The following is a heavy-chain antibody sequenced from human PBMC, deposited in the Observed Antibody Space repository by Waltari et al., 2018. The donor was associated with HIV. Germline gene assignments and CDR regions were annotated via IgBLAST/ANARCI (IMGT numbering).Heavy chain of an antibody. V-gene: IGHV5-51*01. J-gene: IGHJ3*02. Sequence: EVQLVQSGAEVKKPGESLKISCKGSGYSFTSYWSGWVRQMPGKGLGWMGIIYPGDSVTRYSPSFQGQVTVSADKSVTTAYLQWSSLKASDTAIYYCARLSRGLRSTFDIWGQGTMVAVSS. CDR1: GYSFTSYW. CDR2: IYPGDSVT. D-gene: IGHD4-17*01. CDR3: ARLSRGLRSTFDI.